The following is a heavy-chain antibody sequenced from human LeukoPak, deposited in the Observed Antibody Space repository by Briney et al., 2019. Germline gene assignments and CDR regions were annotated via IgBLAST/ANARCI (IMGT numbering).Heavy chain of an antibody. CDR3: ARDSPGYGGYSY. CDR1: GFTFSSYG. D-gene: IGHD5-12*01. J-gene: IGHJ4*02. Sequence: GGSLRLSCTASGFTFSSYGMHWVRQAPGKGLEWVAVISYDAKTHIYADSVKGRFTISRDDSKSTLYLEMNGLRADDSAMYYCARDSPGYGGYSYWGQGTLVTVSS. V-gene: IGHV3-30*03. CDR2: ISYDAKTH.